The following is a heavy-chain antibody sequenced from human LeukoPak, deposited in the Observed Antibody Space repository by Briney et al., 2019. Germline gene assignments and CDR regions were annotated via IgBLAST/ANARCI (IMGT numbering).Heavy chain of an antibody. Sequence: SETLSLTCTVSGYSISSGYYWGWIRQPPGKGLEWIGSIYHSGSTYYNPSLKSRVTISVDTSKNQFSLKLSSVTAADTAVYYCARDPGIAGSFDYWGQGTLVTVSS. J-gene: IGHJ4*02. V-gene: IGHV4-38-2*02. CDR1: GYSISSGYY. D-gene: IGHD6-13*01. CDR3: ARDPGIAGSFDY. CDR2: IYHSGST.